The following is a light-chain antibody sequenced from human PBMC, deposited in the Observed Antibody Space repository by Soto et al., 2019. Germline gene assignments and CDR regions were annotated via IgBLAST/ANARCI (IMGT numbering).Light chain of an antibody. CDR3: QSYDSSLGEV. J-gene: IGLJ2*01. Sequence: QPVLTQPPSVSGAPGQRVTISCTGSSSDIGAGYDVHWYQQLPGTAPKLLIYGNSNRPSGVPDRFSGSKSGTSAYLAITGLQAEDEADYYCQSYDSSLGEVFGGGTQLTVL. V-gene: IGLV1-40*01. CDR2: GNS. CDR1: SSDIGAGYD.